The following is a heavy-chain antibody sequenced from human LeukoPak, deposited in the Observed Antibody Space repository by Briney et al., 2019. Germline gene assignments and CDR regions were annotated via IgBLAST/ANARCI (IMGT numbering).Heavy chain of an antibody. J-gene: IGHJ4*02. Sequence: SETLSLTCTVSGGSISSSSYYWGWIRQPPGKGLEWIGSIYYSGSTYYNPSLKSRVTISVDTSKNQFSLKLSSVTAADTAVYYCTRHSKAAAGTDIDYWGQGTLVTVSS. CDR3: TRHSKAAAGTDIDY. V-gene: IGHV4-39*01. D-gene: IGHD6-13*01. CDR2: IYYSGST. CDR1: GGSISSSSYY.